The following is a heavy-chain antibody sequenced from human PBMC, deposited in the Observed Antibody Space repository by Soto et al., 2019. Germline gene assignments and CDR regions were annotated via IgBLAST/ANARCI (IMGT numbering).Heavy chain of an antibody. J-gene: IGHJ4*02. CDR3: AKGGYYYGSRRYPTFYS. CDR2: IIPILGIA. D-gene: IGHD3-10*01. CDR1: GGTFSSYT. V-gene: IGHV1-69*02. Sequence: GASVKVSCKASGGTFSSYTISWVRQAPGQGLEWMGRIIPILGIANYAQKFQGRVTITADKSTSTAYMELSSLRSEDTAVYYCAKGGYYYGSRRYPTFYSWAQGTLVPFS.